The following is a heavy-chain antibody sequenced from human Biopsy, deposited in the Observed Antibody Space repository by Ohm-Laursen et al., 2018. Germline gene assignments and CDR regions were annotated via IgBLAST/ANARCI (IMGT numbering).Heavy chain of an antibody. D-gene: IGHD2-2*02. J-gene: IGHJ4*02. CDR2: IYSGGDT. Sequence: SLRLSCTASGFTVYNNYMTWVRQAPGKGLGWVSLIYSGGDTRYADSVRGRFTVSRDGSKSTLYLQMSSLSAEDTAFYYCAKGGYCTTSSCYMDLDYWGQGTLVTVSS. CDR1: GFTVYNNY. V-gene: IGHV3-53*01. CDR3: AKGGYCTTSSCYMDLDY.